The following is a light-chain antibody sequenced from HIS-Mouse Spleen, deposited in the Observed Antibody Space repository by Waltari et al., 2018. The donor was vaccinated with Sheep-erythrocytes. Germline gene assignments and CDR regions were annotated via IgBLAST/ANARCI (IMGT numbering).Light chain of an antibody. CDR2: EVS. J-gene: IGLJ3*02. CDR3: SSYAGSNNWV. CDR1: SSDVGGYNY. V-gene: IGLV2-8*01. Sequence: QSALTQPPSASGSPGQSVTISCTGTSSDVGGYNYVSWYQQHPGKAPKLMIYEVSKRASGVPDRFSGPKSGNTASLTVSGLQAEDEADYYCSSYAGSNNWVFGGGTKLTVL.